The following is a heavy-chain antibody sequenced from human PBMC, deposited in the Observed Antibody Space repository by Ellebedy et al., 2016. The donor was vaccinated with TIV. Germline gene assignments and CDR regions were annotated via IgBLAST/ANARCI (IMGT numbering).Heavy chain of an antibody. CDR3: VRDAAGTQGTYWYFDL. CDR2: ISNRDGIV. V-gene: IGHV3-48*02. J-gene: IGHJ2*01. D-gene: IGHD3-10*01. CDR1: GFIFHTYS. Sequence: GESLKISCAASGFIFHTYSMNWVRQAPGKRLEWISYISNRDGIVYYADSVEGRFTISRDDARNSLSLQMNSLRDEDTAIYYCVRDAAGTQGTYWYFDLWGRGTLVTVSS.